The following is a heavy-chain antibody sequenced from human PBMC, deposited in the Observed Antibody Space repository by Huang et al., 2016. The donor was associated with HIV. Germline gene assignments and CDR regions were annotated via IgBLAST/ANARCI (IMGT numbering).Heavy chain of an antibody. CDR1: GGTVSSFS. J-gene: IGHJ4*02. CDR2: ISPVHDTT. Sequence: QVQLVQSGAEMKKSGSSVKVSCKASGGTVSSFSFTWVRQATGHGLEWMGEISPVHDTTDLAQKVRGRVTLTADESTNTAFMELSGLTAQDTAVYYCARGVGNSNRGFDIWGQGTLVTVS. V-gene: IGHV1-69*13. CDR3: ARGVGNSNRGFDI. D-gene: IGHD5-18*01.